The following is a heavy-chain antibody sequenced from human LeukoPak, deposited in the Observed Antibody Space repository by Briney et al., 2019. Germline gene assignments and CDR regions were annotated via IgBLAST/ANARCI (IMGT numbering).Heavy chain of an antibody. CDR1: GYSISSGYY. CDR3: ARHTIFGVVIYNWFDP. D-gene: IGHD3-3*01. J-gene: IGHJ5*02. CDR2: IYHSGST. V-gene: IGHV4-38-2*01. Sequence: PSETLSLTCAVSGYSISSGYYWGWIRQPPGKGLGWIGSIYHSGSTYYNPSLKSRVTISVDTSKNQFSLKLSSVTAADTAVYYCARHTIFGVVIYNWFDPWGQGTLVTVSS.